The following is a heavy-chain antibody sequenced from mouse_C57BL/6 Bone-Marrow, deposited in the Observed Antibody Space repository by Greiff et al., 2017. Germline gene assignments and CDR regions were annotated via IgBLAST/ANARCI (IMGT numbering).Heavy chain of an antibody. D-gene: IGHD1-1*01. Sequence: EVQLQQSGPELVKPGASVKMSCKASGYTFTDYNMHWVKQSHGKSLEWIGYINPNNGGTSYNQKFKGKATLTVNKSSSTAYMELRSLTSEDSAVYYCASTATVVRFAYWGQGTLVTVSA. J-gene: IGHJ3*01. CDR2: INPNNGGT. V-gene: IGHV1-22*01. CDR1: GYTFTDYN. CDR3: ASTATVVRFAY.